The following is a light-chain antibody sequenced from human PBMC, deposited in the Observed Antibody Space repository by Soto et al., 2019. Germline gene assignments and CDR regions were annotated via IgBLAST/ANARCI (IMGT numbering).Light chain of an antibody. V-gene: IGLV2-14*01. CDR1: SSDVGTYNY. CDR3: SAYTARSTLV. Sequence: QSALTQPASMSGSPGQSITISCTGTSSDVGTYNYVSWYQQYPGKAPKLIIYEVRNRPSGISSRFSGSRSGNTASLTISGLQSEDEGDYYCSAYTARSTLVFGGGTKLTVL. J-gene: IGLJ3*02. CDR2: EVR.